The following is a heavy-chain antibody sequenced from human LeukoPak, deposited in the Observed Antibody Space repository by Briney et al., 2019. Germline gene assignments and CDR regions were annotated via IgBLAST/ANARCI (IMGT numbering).Heavy chain of an antibody. Sequence: SVKVSCKASGGTFSSYAISWVRQAPGQGLEWMGGIIPIFGTANYAQKFQGRVTITADESTSTAYMELSSLRSEDTAVYYCAREVDDISTGYKSDYWGQGTLVTVSS. CDR1: GGTFSSYA. V-gene: IGHV1-69*13. J-gene: IGHJ4*02. D-gene: IGHD3-9*01. CDR2: IIPIFGTA. CDR3: AREVDDISTGYKSDY.